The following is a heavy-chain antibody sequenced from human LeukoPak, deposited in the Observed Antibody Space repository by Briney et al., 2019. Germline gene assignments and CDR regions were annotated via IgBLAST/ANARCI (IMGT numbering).Heavy chain of an antibody. D-gene: IGHD1-26*01. V-gene: IGHV3-23*01. Sequence: GGSLRLSCAGSGFTFSSYAMSWVRQAPGKGLEWVSTISGSGGAGTYYAASVKGRFTVSRDSSRTTLFLPMNSLRAEDPAVYYCVKDRGGSPFYGMDVWGQRTTVTVSS. CDR3: VKDRGGSPFYGMDV. CDR1: GFTFSSYA. CDR2: ISGSGGAGT. J-gene: IGHJ6*02.